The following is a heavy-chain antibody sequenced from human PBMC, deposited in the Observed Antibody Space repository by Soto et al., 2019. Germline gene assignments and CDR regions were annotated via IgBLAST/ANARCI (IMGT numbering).Heavy chain of an antibody. V-gene: IGHV5-10-1*01. CDR1: GYSLTSYW. J-gene: IGHJ6*02. Sequence: GESLKISCKGSGYSLTSYWISWVRPMPGKGLEWMGRIDPSDSYTNYSPSFQGHVTISADKSISTAYLQWSSLKASDTAMYYCARGPPHREYYDFWSGYSNYYGMDVWGQGTTVTVSS. CDR2: IDPSDSYT. CDR3: ARGPPHREYYDFWSGYSNYYGMDV. D-gene: IGHD3-3*01.